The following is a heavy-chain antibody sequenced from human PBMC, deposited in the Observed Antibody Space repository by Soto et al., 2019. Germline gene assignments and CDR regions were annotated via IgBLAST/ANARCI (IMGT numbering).Heavy chain of an antibody. CDR1: GYTFTSYG. CDR2: ISAYNGNT. CDR3: ARGGGRISSGYGISWFEP. J-gene: IGHJ5*02. Sequence: QVQLVQSGAEVKKPGASVKVSCKASGYTFTSYGITWVRQAPGQGLEWMGWISAYNGNTNYAQKLQGRVTRTTDTSTRTAYMELRSLRSDATAVYYCARGGGRISSGYGISWFEPLGQLTLVTVSS. D-gene: IGHD6-25*01. V-gene: IGHV1-18*01.